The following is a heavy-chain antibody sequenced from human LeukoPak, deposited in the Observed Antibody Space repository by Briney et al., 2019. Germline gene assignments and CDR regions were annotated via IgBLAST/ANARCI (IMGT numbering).Heavy chain of an antibody. J-gene: IGHJ4*02. D-gene: IGHD3-10*01. V-gene: IGHV3-30-3*02. Sequence: GRSLRLSCAASGFTFSSYAMHWVRQAPGKGLEWVAVISYDGSNKYYADSVKGRFTISRDNSKNTLYLQMNSLRAEDTAVYYCASITMVRGVPGEVHYWGQGTLVTVSS. CDR2: ISYDGSNK. CDR3: ASITMVRGVPGEVHY. CDR1: GFTFSSYA.